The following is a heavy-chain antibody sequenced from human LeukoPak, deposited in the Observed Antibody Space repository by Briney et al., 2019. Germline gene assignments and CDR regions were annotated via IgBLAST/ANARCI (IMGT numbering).Heavy chain of an antibody. Sequence: SETLSLTCTVSGGSISSGGYYWSWIRQHPGKGLEWIGYIYYSGNTNYNPSLKSRVTISVDTSKNQFSLKLSSVTAADTAVYYCARHETTTGTYIDYWGQGTLVTVSS. V-gene: IGHV4-61*08. D-gene: IGHD1-1*01. J-gene: IGHJ4*02. CDR1: GGSISSGGYY. CDR2: IYYSGNT. CDR3: ARHETTTGTYIDY.